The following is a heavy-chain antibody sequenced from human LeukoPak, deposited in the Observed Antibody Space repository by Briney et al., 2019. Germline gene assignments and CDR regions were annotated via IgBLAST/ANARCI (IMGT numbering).Heavy chain of an antibody. J-gene: IGHJ4*02. D-gene: IGHD1-26*01. CDR1: GYAFTTYY. Sequence: ASVKVSCKSSGYAFTTYYMHWVRQAPGKGLEWMGIINPSGGSPTYAQKFQGRVTMTRDTSTNTIYMELSSLRSEDTAVYYCARDSGSHSFDYWGQGTLVTVSS. CDR2: INPSGGSP. CDR3: ARDSGSHSFDY. V-gene: IGHV1-46*01.